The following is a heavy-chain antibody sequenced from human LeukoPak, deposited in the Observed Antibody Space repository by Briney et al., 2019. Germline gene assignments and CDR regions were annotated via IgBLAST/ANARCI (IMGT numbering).Heavy chain of an antibody. Sequence: GGSLRLSCAASGVTFSTYAMSWVRQAPGKGLELVSTLSPSGASTYYADSVKGRFTISRDNSQNTLYLQMNSLRAEDTAVYYCAKDQGSITVFGGTDCWGQGTLVTVSS. V-gene: IGHV3-23*01. CDR1: GVTFSTYA. J-gene: IGHJ4*02. CDR3: AKDQGSITVFGGTDC. D-gene: IGHD3-3*01. CDR2: LSPSGAST.